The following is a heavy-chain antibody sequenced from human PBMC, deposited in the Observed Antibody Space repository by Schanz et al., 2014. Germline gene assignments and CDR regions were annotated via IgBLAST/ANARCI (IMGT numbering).Heavy chain of an antibody. J-gene: IGHJ4*02. V-gene: IGHV1-69*04. D-gene: IGHD2-21*01. CDR3: ARDRLECGAECYSVEVFEI. CDR1: GGTFSSYP. CDR2: FIPILDVG. Sequence: QVQLVQSGAEVKKPGSSMKVSCKASGGTFSSYPISWVRQAPGQGLEWMGRFIPILDVGNYAQQFQGRVTFAADTSTTTAYMELSGLRSEDTAVYYCARDRLECGAECYSVEVFEIWGQGTLVTVSS.